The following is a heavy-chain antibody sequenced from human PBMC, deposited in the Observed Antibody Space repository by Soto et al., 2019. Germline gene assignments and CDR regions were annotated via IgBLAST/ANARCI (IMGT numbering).Heavy chain of an antibody. CDR2: IYSGGST. V-gene: IGHV3-66*01. CDR1: GFTVSSNY. J-gene: IGHJ4*02. CDR3: GRGGAVAGIGNYDY. D-gene: IGHD6-19*01. Sequence: EVQLVESGGGLVQPGGSLRLSCAASGFTVSSNYMSWVRQAPGKGLEWVSVIYSGGSTYYADSVKGRFTISRDNSKSTLCLRMNRLREEHTAVYYCGRGGAVAGIGNYDYWCQGTLVTVSS.